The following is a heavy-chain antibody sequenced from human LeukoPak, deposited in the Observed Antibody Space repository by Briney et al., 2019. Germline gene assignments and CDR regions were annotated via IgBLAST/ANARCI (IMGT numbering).Heavy chain of an antibody. Sequence: PSETLSLTCTVSGGSISTYYWSWIRQPPGKGLEWIGYNSGSTNYNPSLKSRVTISVDTSKNQFSLKLSSVTAADTAVYYCARVSGASYDGRGVFDYWGQGTLVTVSS. CDR1: GGSISTYY. V-gene: IGHV4-59*01. J-gene: IGHJ4*02. D-gene: IGHD3-16*01. CDR2: NSGST. CDR3: ARVSGASYDGRGVFDY.